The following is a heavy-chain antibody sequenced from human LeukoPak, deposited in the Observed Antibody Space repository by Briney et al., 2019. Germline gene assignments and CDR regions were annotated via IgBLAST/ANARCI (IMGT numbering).Heavy chain of an antibody. CDR2: ISGSGNYI. V-gene: IGHV3-23*01. CDR1: GFTFDTYG. Sequence: GGSLRLSCAASGFTFDTYGMSWVRQAPGKGLEWVSTISGSGNYIYYKDSVKGRFTISRDNSKNTLLLQMNSLRAEDSAVYYCAKGGHPAGVTTRLDSWGQGTLVTVSS. J-gene: IGHJ5*01. D-gene: IGHD2-21*02. CDR3: AKGGHPAGVTTRLDS.